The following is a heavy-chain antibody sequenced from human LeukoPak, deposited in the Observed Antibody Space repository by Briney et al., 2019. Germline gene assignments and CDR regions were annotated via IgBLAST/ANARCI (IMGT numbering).Heavy chain of an antibody. D-gene: IGHD1-1*01. CDR3: ARQVSGTYDY. CDR2: ISYSGST. Sequence: KPSETLSLTCTVTGGSNSSTNYYWGWIRQPPGKGLEWIGSISYSGSTYYNPSLKSRVTIYVDTSKKQISLKLSSVTAADTAVYYCARQVSGTYDYWGQGTLVSVSS. J-gene: IGHJ4*02. CDR1: GGSNSSTNYY. V-gene: IGHV4-39*01.